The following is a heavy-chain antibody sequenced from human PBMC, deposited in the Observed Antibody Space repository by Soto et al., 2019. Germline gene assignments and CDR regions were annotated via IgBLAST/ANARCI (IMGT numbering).Heavy chain of an antibody. J-gene: IGHJ3*01. D-gene: IGHD6-19*01. V-gene: IGHV4-4*02. CDR2: IFHSGDT. Sequence: QVQLQESGPGLVKPSGTLSLTCAVSGDSISNSRWWNWVRQPPGKGLEWIGDIFHSGDTNYNPSLKSRVFISVDKTQNQFSLKVSSVTAADPAVYYCAYSTGWYRHDVWGQGTLFTVSS. CDR1: GDSISNSRW. CDR3: AYSTGWYRHDV.